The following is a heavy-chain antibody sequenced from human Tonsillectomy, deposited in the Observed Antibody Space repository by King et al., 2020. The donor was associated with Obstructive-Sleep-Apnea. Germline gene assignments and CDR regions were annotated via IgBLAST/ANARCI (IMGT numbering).Heavy chain of an antibody. Sequence: QLQESGPGLVKPSETLSLTCTVSGGSISSSSYYWAWIRQPPGKGLEWIGSTFYSGSTYYNPSLKSRVTISVDTSKNQFSLKLSSVTAADTAVYYCVRDCTCCNWGLDAFDIWGQGTMVTVSS. CDR3: VRDCTCCNWGLDAFDI. J-gene: IGHJ3*02. CDR1: GGSISSSSYY. D-gene: IGHD7-27*01. CDR2: TFYSGST. V-gene: IGHV4-39*07.